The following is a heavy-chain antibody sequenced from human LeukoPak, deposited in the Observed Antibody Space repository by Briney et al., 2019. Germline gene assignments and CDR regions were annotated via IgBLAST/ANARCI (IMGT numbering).Heavy chain of an antibody. V-gene: IGHV3-73*01. CDR1: GFTFSGSA. D-gene: IGHD5-18*01. Sequence: GGSLRLSCAASGFTFSGSAMYWVRQASGKGLEWVGRIRSKANSYATAYAASVKGRFTISRDDSKNTAYLQMNSLKTEDTAVYYCTRQGGYSYGLSYWGQGTLVTVSS. CDR3: TRQGGYSYGLSY. J-gene: IGHJ4*02. CDR2: IRSKANSYAT.